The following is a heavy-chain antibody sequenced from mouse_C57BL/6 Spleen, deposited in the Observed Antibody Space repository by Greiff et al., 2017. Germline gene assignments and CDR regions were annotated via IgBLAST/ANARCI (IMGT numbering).Heavy chain of an antibody. CDR3: ARNYKDAMDY. J-gene: IGHJ4*01. CDR2: INPSSGYT. Sequence: VQLQQSGAELARPGASVKMSCKASGYTFTSYTMHWVKQRPGQGLEWIGYINPSSGYTKYNQKFKDKATLTADKSSSTAYMQLSILTSEDSAVYYCARNYKDAMDYWGQGTSVTVSS. V-gene: IGHV1-4*01. CDR1: GYTFTSYT. D-gene: IGHD2-12*01.